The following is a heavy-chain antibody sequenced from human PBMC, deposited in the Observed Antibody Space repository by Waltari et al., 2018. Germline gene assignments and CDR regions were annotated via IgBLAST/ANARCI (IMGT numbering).Heavy chain of an antibody. D-gene: IGHD3-3*01. CDR3: ARGYDFWSGYFFGGVGMDV. CDR2: MNPNSGNT. J-gene: IGHJ6*02. V-gene: IGHV1-8*01. CDR1: GYTFTSYD. Sequence: VKKPGASVKVSCKASGYTFTSYDINWVRQATGQGLEWMGWMNPNSGNTGYAQKFQGRVTMTRNTSISTAYMELSSLRSEDTAVYYCARGYDFWSGYFFGGVGMDVWGQGTTVTVSS.